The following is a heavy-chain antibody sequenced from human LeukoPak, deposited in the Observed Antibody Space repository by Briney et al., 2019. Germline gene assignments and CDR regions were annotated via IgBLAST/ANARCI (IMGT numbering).Heavy chain of an antibody. CDR3: ARSIRGGYNALAN. CDR2: AYNRGTT. CDR1: GDSINNGFYY. J-gene: IGHJ4*02. Sequence: SQTLSLTCSVSGDSINNGFYYWTWIRQHPQKGLQWLGYAYNRGTTYYNPSLESRLTMSLDTSQNVFSLRLTSMTAADTAVYYCARSIRGGYNALANWGQGTRVTVSS. D-gene: IGHD3-10*01. V-gene: IGHV4-31*03.